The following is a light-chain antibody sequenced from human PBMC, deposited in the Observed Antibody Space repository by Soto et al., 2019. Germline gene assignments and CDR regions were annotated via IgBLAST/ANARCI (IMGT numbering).Light chain of an antibody. Sequence: QSVLTQPRSVSGSPGQSVTISCTGTSSDVGGYNYVSWYQQHPGKAPKLMIYDVTKRPSGVPDRLSGSKSGNTASLTISGLQDEDEAAYYCCSYAGSYTWVFGGGTKLTVL. CDR2: DVT. CDR3: CSYAGSYTWV. J-gene: IGLJ3*02. V-gene: IGLV2-11*01. CDR1: SSDVGGYNY.